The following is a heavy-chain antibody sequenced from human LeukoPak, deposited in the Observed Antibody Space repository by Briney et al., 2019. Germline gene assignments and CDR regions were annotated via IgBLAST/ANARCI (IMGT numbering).Heavy chain of an antibody. CDR2: ISAYNGNT. CDR3: ARDFFTASYGSGSYYNPYYYGMDV. J-gene: IGHJ6*02. V-gene: IGHV1-18*01. D-gene: IGHD3-10*01. CDR1: GYTFTSYG. Sequence: ASVKVSCKASGYTFTSYGISWVRQAPGQGLEWMGWISAYNGNTNYAQKLQSRVTMTTDTSTSTAYMELRSLRSDDTAVYYCARDFFTASYGSGSYYNPYYYGMDVWGQGTTVTVSS.